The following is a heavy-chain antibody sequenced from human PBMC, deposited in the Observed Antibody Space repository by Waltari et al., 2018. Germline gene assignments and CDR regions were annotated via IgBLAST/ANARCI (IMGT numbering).Heavy chain of an antibody. CDR2: ISYDGRNK. CDR1: GFTCSSSA. V-gene: IGHV3-30*04. CDR3: ARDKGERWLQLGDFDY. J-gene: IGHJ4*02. D-gene: IGHD5-12*01. Sequence: VQLVESGGGVVQPGRSLRLSCAASGFTCSSSAMPWVRPGPGKGLGWVAVISYDGRNKYYADSVKGRFTIARDNSKNTLYLQMNSLRAEDTAVYYCARDKGERWLQLGDFDYWGQGTLVTVSS.